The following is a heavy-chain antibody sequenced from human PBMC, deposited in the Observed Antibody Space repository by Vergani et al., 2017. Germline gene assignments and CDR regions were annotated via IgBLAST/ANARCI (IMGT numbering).Heavy chain of an antibody. Sequence: EVQLVESGGVVVQPGGSLRLSCAASGFTFDDYTMHWVRQAPGKGLEWVSAISGSGGSTYYADSVKGRFTISRDNSKNTLYLQMNSLRAEDTAVYYCAKDRPLYCSGGSCYGYWFDPWGQGTLVTVSS. CDR1: GFTFDDYT. J-gene: IGHJ5*02. CDR2: ISGSGGST. D-gene: IGHD2-15*01. V-gene: IGHV3-23*04. CDR3: AKDRPLYCSGGSCYGYWFDP.